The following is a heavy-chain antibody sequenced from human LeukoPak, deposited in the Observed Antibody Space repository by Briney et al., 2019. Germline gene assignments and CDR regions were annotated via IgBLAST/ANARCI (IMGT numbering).Heavy chain of an antibody. V-gene: IGHV5-51*01. CDR1: GYSFTSYW. CDR2: IYPGDSDT. D-gene: IGHD2-2*01. J-gene: IGHJ6*02. CDR3: ARRSTGYCSSTSCYGYYYYGMDV. Sequence: GESLKISCKGSGYSFTSYWIGWVRQMPGKGLEWMGIIYPGDSDTRYSPSFQGQVTISADKSISTAYLQWSSLKASDTAMYYCARRSTGYCSSTSCYGYYYYGMDVWGQGTTVTVSS.